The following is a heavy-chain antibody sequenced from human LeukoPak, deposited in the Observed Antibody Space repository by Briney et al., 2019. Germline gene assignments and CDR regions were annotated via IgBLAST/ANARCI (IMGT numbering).Heavy chain of an antibody. CDR2: IKQDGSEK. Sequence: GGSLRLSCAASGFTFSSYYMSWVRQAPGKGLEWVANIKQDGSEKQYVDSVKGRFAISRDNAENSLYLQMNSLKAEDTAVYYCGRLTRSRDSVYWGQGTLVTVSS. CDR1: GFTFSSYY. CDR3: GRLTRSRDSVY. V-gene: IGHV3-7*04. J-gene: IGHJ4*02. D-gene: IGHD3-10*01.